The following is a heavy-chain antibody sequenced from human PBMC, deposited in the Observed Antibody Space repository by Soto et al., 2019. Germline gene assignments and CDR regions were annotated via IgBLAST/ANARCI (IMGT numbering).Heavy chain of an antibody. CDR3: ARGGMIPGAFDI. J-gene: IGHJ3*02. CDR2: IYSGGST. D-gene: IGHD2-2*01. CDR1: GFNFMSSV. V-gene: IGHV3-53*04. Sequence: GGSLRLSCSASGFNFMSSVMSWVRQVPGKGLEWVSVIYSGGSTYYADSVKGRFTISRHNSKNTLYLQMNSLRAEDTAVYYCARGGMIPGAFDIWGQGTMVTVSS.